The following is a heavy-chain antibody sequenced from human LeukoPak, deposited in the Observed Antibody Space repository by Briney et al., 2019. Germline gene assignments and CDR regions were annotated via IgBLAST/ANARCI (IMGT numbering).Heavy chain of an antibody. CDR2: INHGGST. Sequence: SETLSLTCAVYGGSFSGYYWSWIRQPPGKGLEWIGEINHGGSTNYNPSLKSRVTISVDTSKNQFSLKLSSVTAADTAVYYCASTNDFGDYVGAWGQGTLVTVSS. J-gene: IGHJ5*02. CDR1: GGSFSGYY. CDR3: ASTNDFGDYVGA. V-gene: IGHV4-34*01. D-gene: IGHD4-17*01.